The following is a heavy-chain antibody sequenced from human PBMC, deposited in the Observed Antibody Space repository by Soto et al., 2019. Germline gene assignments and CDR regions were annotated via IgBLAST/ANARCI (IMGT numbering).Heavy chain of an antibody. D-gene: IGHD3-10*01. CDR2: IYHTGDT. CDR3: VRQGIGDLHGLVDV. J-gene: IGHJ6*02. V-gene: IGHV4-59*08. CDR1: SGPSRSHN. Sequence: QVQLQQSGPGLVKPSETLSLTCTVSSGPSRSHNWGWIRQPPGGGLEWIGYIYHTGDTSYNPSLSSRVTISAYPSTNHISLTLRSVTAADTAVYYCVRQGIGDLHGLVDVWGQGTRVSVSS.